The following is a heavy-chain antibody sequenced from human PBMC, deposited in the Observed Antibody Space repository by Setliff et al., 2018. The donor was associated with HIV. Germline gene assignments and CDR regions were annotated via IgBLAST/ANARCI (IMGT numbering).Heavy chain of an antibody. CDR1: GYTFTAYY. V-gene: IGHV1-2*04. Sequence: ASVKVSCKASGYTFTAYYIHWVRQAPGQGLEWMGWINPYSGGTNYAQNFQGLVTMTRDTSITTAYMELSRLTSDDTALYFGVREVRAAYKGPLWFGQSDPRPDTFDIWGQGTMVTVSS. CDR2: INPYSGGT. J-gene: IGHJ3*02. D-gene: IGHD3-10*01. CDR3: VREVRAAYKGPLWFGQSDPRPDTFDI.